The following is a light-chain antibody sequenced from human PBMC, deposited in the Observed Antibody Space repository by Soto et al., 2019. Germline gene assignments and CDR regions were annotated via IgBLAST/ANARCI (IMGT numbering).Light chain of an antibody. CDR2: DVS. CDR3: SSYPGSSTYV. J-gene: IGLJ1*01. Sequence: QSALTQPASVSGSPGQSITISCTGTSSDVGGYNYVSWYQQHPGKAPKLMIYDVSNRPSGISNRFSGSKSGNTASLTISGLHAEDEADYYCSSYPGSSTYVFGPGTKLTVL. V-gene: IGLV2-14*01. CDR1: SSDVGGYNY.